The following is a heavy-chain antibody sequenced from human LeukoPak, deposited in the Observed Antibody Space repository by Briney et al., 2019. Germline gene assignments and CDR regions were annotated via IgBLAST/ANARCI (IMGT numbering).Heavy chain of an antibody. J-gene: IGHJ4*02. CDR3: ARDMNPTHYFDY. CDR1: GFSISSGYY. Sequence: SETLSLTCNVSGFSISSGYYWGWIRQAPGKGLEWIGSIYHSGYTHYNPSLKGRVTISVDTSKNDFSLKLSSVAAADTAIYYRARDMNPTHYFDYWGQGTLVTVSS. D-gene: IGHD2-15*01. V-gene: IGHV4-38-2*02. CDR2: IYHSGYT.